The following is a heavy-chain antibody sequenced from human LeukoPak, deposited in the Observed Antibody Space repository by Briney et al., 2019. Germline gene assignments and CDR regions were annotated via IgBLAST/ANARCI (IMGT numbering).Heavy chain of an antibody. CDR3: ASGYSYGSYYFDY. CDR1: GFTFSSYS. J-gene: IGHJ4*02. CDR2: SSSSSSYI. V-gene: IGHV3-21*01. D-gene: IGHD5-18*01. Sequence: GGSLRLSCSASGFTFSSYSMNWVRQAPGQGLEWVSSSSSSSSYIYYADSVQGRFTISRDNAKNSLYLQMNSLRAEDTAVYYCASGYSYGSYYFDYSGQGTLVTVSS.